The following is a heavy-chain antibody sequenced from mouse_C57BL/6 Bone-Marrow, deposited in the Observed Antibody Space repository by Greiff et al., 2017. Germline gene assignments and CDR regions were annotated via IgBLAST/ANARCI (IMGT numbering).Heavy chain of an antibody. J-gene: IGHJ2*01. CDR1: GYAFSSYW. D-gene: IGHD2-3*01. V-gene: IGHV1-80*01. CDR3: ARFGYYYCDY. Sequence: QVQLQQSGAELVKPGASVKISCKASGYAFSSYWMNWVKQRPGKGLEWIGQIYPGDGDTNYNGKFKGKATLTADKSSSTAYMPLSSLTSEDSAGYFGARFGYYYCDYWGQGTTLTVSS. CDR2: IYPGDGDT.